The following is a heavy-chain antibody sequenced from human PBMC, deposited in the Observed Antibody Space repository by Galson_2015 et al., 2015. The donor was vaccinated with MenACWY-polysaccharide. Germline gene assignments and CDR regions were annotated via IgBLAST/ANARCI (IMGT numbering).Heavy chain of an antibody. CDR1: AFNFNKYV. V-gene: IGHV3-23*01. J-gene: IGHJ6*03. Sequence: SLRLSCAASAFNFNKYVMNWVRQPPGKGLQWVSSITPTGGTPYYADSVRGRFTITRDNSKNTLYLQMNSLGAEDTAVYYCAKGSYRANAVLSYYYYYMDVRGKGTTVTVSS. CDR3: AKGSYRANAVLSYYYYYMDV. D-gene: IGHD4/OR15-4a*01. CDR2: ITPTGGTP.